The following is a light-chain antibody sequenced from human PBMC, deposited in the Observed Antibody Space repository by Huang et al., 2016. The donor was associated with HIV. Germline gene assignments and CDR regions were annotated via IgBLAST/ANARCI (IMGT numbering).Light chain of an antibody. J-gene: IGKJ3*01. CDR1: QGIANH. V-gene: IGKV1-27*01. CDR3: QKYNSAPRT. Sequence: DIQMTQSPSSLSASVGDRVTISCRASQGIANHLAWYQQRPGKAPKLLIYDASALHAAVPSRFSGSGSGTEFALTISSLQPEDVATYFCQKYNSAPRTFGPGTKVEIK. CDR2: DAS.